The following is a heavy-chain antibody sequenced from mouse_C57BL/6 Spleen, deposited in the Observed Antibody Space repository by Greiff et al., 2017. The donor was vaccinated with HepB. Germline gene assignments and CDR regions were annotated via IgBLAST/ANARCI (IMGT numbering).Heavy chain of an antibody. Sequence: VQLQQSGAELARPGASVKLSCKASGYTFTSYGISWVKQRTGQGLEWIGEIYPRSGNTYYNEKFKGKATLTADKSYSTAYMELRSLTSEDSAVYFCARRVTTVHYFDYWGQGTTLTVSS. V-gene: IGHV1-81*01. CDR1: GYTFTSYG. J-gene: IGHJ2*01. CDR2: IYPRSGNT. CDR3: ARRVTTVHYFDY. D-gene: IGHD1-1*01.